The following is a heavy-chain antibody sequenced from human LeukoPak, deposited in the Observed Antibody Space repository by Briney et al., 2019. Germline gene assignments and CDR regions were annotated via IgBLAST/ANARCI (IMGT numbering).Heavy chain of an antibody. J-gene: IGHJ6*02. CDR3: ARDRGSSGGGMDV. Sequence: GGSLRLSCAASGFTISSNYMSWVCQAPGKGLEWLSVIYSGGGAAYADSVKSRSTISRDNSKNTLYLQMNSLRAEDTAVYYCARDRGSSGGGMDVWGQGTTVTVSS. D-gene: IGHD3-10*01. V-gene: IGHV3-66*01. CDR2: IYSGGGA. CDR1: GFTISSNY.